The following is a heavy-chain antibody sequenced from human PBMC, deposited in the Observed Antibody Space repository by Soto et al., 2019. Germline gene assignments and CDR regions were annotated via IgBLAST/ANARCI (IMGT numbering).Heavy chain of an antibody. CDR1: GFTFSSYA. Sequence: EVQLLESGGGLVQPGGSLRPSCAASGFTFSSYAMSWVRQAPGKGLEWVSAISGSGGNTYYADSVKGRFTISRDNSKNTLYLHMNTMRAEDTAVYYCAKEREGFGNDAFDIWGQGTMVTVSS. J-gene: IGHJ3*02. CDR3: AKEREGFGNDAFDI. CDR2: ISGSGGNT. D-gene: IGHD3-10*01. V-gene: IGHV3-23*01.